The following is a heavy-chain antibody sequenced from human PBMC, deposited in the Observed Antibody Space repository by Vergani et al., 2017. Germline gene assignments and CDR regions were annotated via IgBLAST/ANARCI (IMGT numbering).Heavy chain of an antibody. V-gene: IGHV4-61*02. CDR3: ARNTGTNLDPQGNCNLDF. CDR1: GGSISSGSYY. J-gene: IGHJ2*01. D-gene: IGHD4-17*01. Sequence: QVQLQESGPGLVKPSQTLSLTCTVSGGSISSGSYYWSWIRQPAGKGLEWIGRIYTSGSTNYNPSLKSRVTISVDTSKNQFSLKRSSVTAADTAVYYCARNTGTNLDPQGNCNLDFWGRGTRVTVSS. CDR2: IYTSGST.